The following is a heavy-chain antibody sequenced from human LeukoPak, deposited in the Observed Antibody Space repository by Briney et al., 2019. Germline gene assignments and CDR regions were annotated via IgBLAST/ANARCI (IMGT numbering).Heavy chain of an antibody. CDR1: GFTFSSYA. Sequence: GGSLRLSCAASGFTFSSYAMHWVRQAPGKGLEWVAVISYDGSNKYYADSVKGRFTISRDNSKNTLYLQMNSLRAEDTAVYYCARVSRYCSSTSCYSFDQWGQGTLVTVSS. D-gene: IGHD2-2*02. CDR2: ISYDGSNK. CDR3: ARVSRYCSSTSCYSFDQ. J-gene: IGHJ4*02. V-gene: IGHV3-30*04.